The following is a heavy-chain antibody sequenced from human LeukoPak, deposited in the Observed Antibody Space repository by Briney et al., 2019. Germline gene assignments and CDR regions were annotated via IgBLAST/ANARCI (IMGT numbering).Heavy chain of an antibody. Sequence: GGSLRLSCAASGFTFSNYWMHWVRQAPGKGLVWVSLINSDGSSTNYADSVKGRFTISRDNAENTLYLQMNSLRAEDTAVYYCVRGIAATGNDYWGQGTLVTVSS. J-gene: IGHJ4*02. D-gene: IGHD6-13*01. CDR1: GFTFSNYW. CDR3: VRGIAATGNDY. CDR2: INSDGSST. V-gene: IGHV3-74*01.